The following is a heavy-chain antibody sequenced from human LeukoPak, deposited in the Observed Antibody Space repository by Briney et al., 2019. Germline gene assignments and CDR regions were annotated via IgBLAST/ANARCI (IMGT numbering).Heavy chain of an antibody. J-gene: IGHJ4*02. Sequence: ASVKVSCKVSGYTLTELSMHWVRQAPGQGLEWMGWINPNSGGTNYAQKFQGRVTMTRDTSISTAYMELSRLKSDDTAVYYCARRGYDSSGYLGYWGQGTLVTVSS. D-gene: IGHD3-22*01. CDR3: ARRGYDSSGYLGY. V-gene: IGHV1-2*02. CDR1: GYTLTELS. CDR2: INPNSGGT.